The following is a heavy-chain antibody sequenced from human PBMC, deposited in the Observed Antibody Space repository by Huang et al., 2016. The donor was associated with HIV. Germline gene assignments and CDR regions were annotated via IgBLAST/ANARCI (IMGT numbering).Heavy chain of an antibody. D-gene: IGHD2-15*01. V-gene: IGHV4-30-4*08. CDR2: LYYTGPT. CDR3: ARDRITQCNGGRCYSDWSDP. Sequence: QVQLQESGPGPVKPSQTLSLTCTVSGDSISRGGYLWSWIRPSPGKGLEWIGALYYTGPTSDNPSLRSRVTMSVDTAKNQFALRLTSVTAEDTAVYYCARDRITQCNGGRCYSDWSDPWGQGTLVIVSS. J-gene: IGHJ5*02. CDR1: GDSISRGGYL.